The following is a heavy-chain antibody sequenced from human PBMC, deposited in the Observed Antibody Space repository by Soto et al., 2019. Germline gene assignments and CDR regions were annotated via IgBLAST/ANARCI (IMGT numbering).Heavy chain of an antibody. CDR3: ARVPSYDLRMDV. CDR2: IYSSGST. V-gene: IGHV4-4*07. Sequence: SATLSLTCTVSGGSISSYYWNWIRQPAGKGLEWIGRIYSSGSTNYNPSLKSRVTMSVDTSKNQFSLNLSSVTAADTAVYYCARVPSYDLRMDVWGQGTTVTVSS. CDR1: GGSISSYY. J-gene: IGHJ6*02. D-gene: IGHD3-16*01.